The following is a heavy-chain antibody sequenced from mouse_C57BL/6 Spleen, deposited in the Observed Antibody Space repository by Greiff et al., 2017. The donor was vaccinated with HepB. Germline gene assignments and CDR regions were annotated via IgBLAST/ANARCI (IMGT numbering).Heavy chain of an antibody. J-gene: IGHJ2*01. CDR2: INPNNGGT. Sequence: VQLQQSGPELVKPGASVKISCKASGYTFTDYYMHWVKQSHGKGLEWIGEINPNNGGTSYNQKFKGKATLTVAKSSSTAYMELRSLTSEDSAVYYCARRVGSSYFDYWGQGTTLTVSS. CDR1: GYTFTDYY. V-gene: IGHV1-26*01. CDR3: ARRVGSSYFDY. D-gene: IGHD1-1*01.